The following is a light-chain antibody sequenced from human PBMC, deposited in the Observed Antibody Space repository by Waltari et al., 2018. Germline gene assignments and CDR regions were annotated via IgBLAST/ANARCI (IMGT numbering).Light chain of an antibody. CDR3: QQYDSIPRS. V-gene: IGKV4-1*01. Sequence: SALSSSKNKNYLAWYQHKPGQPPKLLRFWASNRDYAVPDRFTGSESGTEFTYTFSTLQTADVALYYCQQYDSIPRSFGGGTKVEIK. J-gene: IGKJ4*01. CDR2: WAS. CDR1: SALSSSKNKNY.